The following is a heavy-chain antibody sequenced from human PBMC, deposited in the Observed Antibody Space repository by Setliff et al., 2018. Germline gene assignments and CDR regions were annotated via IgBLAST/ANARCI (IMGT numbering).Heavy chain of an antibody. CDR2: ISGHNGDT. V-gene: IGHV1-18*01. D-gene: IGHD6-13*01. CDR3: ARDRKQQLPLDY. Sequence: ASVKVSCKTSGYPFTNYGLSWVRQAPGQGLEWMGWISGHNGDTKLAQNFQGRVTVTTDTFTNTGYMELRSLRSEDTAVYYCARDRKQQLPLDYWGQGTLVTVSS. J-gene: IGHJ4*02. CDR1: GYPFTNYG.